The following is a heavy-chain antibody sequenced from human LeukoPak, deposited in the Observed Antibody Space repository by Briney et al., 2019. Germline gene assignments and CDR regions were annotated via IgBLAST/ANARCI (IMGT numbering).Heavy chain of an antibody. J-gene: IGHJ4*02. V-gene: IGHV1-46*01. D-gene: IGHD6-19*01. CDR2: INPSGDGT. Sequence: GASVKVSCKASGYTFTGYFMHWVRQAPGQGLEWVGVINPSGDGTSYTQKFQGRVTMTRDMSTSTVFMELTSLRSEDTAVYYCARFAVHRRLAVNGQFGLDYWGQGTRVTVSS. CDR1: GYTFTGYF. CDR3: ARFAVHRRLAVNGQFGLDY.